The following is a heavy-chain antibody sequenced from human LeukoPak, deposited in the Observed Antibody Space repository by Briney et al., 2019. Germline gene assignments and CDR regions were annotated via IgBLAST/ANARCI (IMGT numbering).Heavy chain of an antibody. CDR1: GFTFSDYW. V-gene: IGHV3-7*03. J-gene: IGHJ4*02. Sequence: GGSLRLSCAASGFTFSDYWMTWVRQAPGKGLEWVANINQDGNDKYYVDSVKGRFTISRDNTKSSLFLQMNSLRAEDTAVYYCAVTRTRGDHWGQGTLVTVSS. CDR3: AVTRTRGDH. CDR2: INQDGNDK. D-gene: IGHD2-21*01.